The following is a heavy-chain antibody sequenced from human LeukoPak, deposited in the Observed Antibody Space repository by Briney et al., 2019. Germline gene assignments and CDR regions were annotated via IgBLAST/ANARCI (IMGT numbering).Heavy chain of an antibody. V-gene: IGHV3-48*01. CDR2: ISSSSSTI. Sequence: PGGSLRLSCAASGFTFSSYIMSWVRQAPGKGLEWLSYISSSSSTINYADSVKGRFTISRDNAKNSLYLQMNSLRAEDTAVYYCARDSSGYDFWSGYYTWPKGEAFDIWGQGTMVTVSS. J-gene: IGHJ3*02. CDR1: GFTFSSYI. CDR3: ARDSSGYDFWSGYYTWPKGEAFDI. D-gene: IGHD3-3*01.